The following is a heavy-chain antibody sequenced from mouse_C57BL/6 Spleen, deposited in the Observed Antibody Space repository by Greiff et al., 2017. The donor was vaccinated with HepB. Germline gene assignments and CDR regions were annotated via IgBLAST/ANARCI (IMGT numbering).Heavy chain of an antibody. D-gene: IGHD4-1*01. CDR1: GYTFTSYW. V-gene: IGHV1-64*01. Sequence: QVQLQQPGAELVKPGASVKLSCKASGYTFTSYWMHWVKQRPGQGLEWIGMIHPNSGSTNYNEKFKSKATLTVDKSSSTAYMQLSSLTSEDSAVYYCARWLGWGYFDVWGTGTTVTVSS. CDR2: IHPNSGST. J-gene: IGHJ1*03. CDR3: ARWLGWGYFDV.